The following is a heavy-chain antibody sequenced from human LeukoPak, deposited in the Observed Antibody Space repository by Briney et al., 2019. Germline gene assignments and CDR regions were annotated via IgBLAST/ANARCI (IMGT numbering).Heavy chain of an antibody. CDR2: IYYSGST. V-gene: IGHV4-39*01. CDR3: ARLQVGATGGDAFDI. Sequence: SETLSLTCTVSGGSISSSSYYCGWIRQPPGKWMEWIGSIYYSGSTYYNPSLKSRVNISVDTSKNQFSLKLSSVTAADTAVYYCARLQVGATGGDAFDIWGQGTMVTVSS. J-gene: IGHJ3*02. D-gene: IGHD1-26*01. CDR1: GGSISSSSYY.